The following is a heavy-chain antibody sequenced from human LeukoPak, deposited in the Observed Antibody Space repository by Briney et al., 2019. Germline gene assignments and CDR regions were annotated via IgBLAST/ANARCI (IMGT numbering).Heavy chain of an antibody. D-gene: IGHD3-10*01. CDR2: INHSGRT. CDR1: GGSFSGDY. Sequence: SETLSLTCAVYGGSFSGDYWSWIRQPPGKGPEWIGEINHSGRTNYNPSLKSRVTVSADTSRIQFSLKVTSVTAADTAVYYCARGSWFGNFFPYYYYMDVWGKGTTVTVSS. J-gene: IGHJ6*03. CDR3: ARGSWFGNFFPYYYYMDV. V-gene: IGHV4-34*01.